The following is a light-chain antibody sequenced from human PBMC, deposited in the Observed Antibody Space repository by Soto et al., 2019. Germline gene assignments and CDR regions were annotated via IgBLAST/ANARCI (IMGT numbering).Light chain of an antibody. CDR1: QSVRSN. CDR3: QQYNNWPRT. J-gene: IGKJ1*01. Sequence: EIVMTQSPATLSVSPGERATLSCRASQSVRSNLAWYQQRPGQAPRLLIYGASTRATGFPARFSGSGSGTEFILTISSLQSEDFAVYYCQQYNNWPRTFGQGTKVDIK. V-gene: IGKV3-15*01. CDR2: GAS.